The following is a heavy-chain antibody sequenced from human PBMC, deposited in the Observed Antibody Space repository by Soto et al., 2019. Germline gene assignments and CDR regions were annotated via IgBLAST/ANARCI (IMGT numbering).Heavy chain of an antibody. D-gene: IGHD2-21*02. Sequence: GGSLRLSCAASGFNFNNYAMHWVRQAPGKGLGWVSVVTFDGSRTYYADSVRGRLTISRYSPNNTVSLQMNSLTNEDTAVYYCAKAGWGGDYYFSLNVWGQGTRVTVS. J-gene: IGHJ6*02. V-gene: IGHV3-30*18. CDR2: VTFDGSRT. CDR1: GFNFNNYA. CDR3: AKAGWGGDYYFSLNV.